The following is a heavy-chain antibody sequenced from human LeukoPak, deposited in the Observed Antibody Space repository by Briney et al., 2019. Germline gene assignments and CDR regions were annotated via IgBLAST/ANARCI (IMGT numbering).Heavy chain of an antibody. Sequence: GGSLRLSCAASGLTFSTYGIHWVRQAPGKGLEWVSTITSSGGRSYYADSVKGRFTISRDNSKNTLYLQMNSLRVEDTAVYYCAKSNGYFEYWGQGTLVPVSS. CDR1: GLTFSTYG. CDR2: ITSSGGRS. D-gene: IGHD3-22*01. V-gene: IGHV3-23*01. CDR3: AKSNGYFEY. J-gene: IGHJ4*02.